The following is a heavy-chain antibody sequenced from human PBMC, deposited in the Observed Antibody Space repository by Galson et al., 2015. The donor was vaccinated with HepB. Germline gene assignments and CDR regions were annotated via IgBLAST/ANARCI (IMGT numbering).Heavy chain of an antibody. D-gene: IGHD3-9*01. CDR2: ISAYNGNT. CDR1: GYTFTSYG. V-gene: IGHV1-18*04. J-gene: IGHJ6*02. Sequence: QSGAEVKKPGASVKVSCKASGYTFTSYGISWVRQAPGQGLEWMGWISAYNGNTNYAQKLQGRVTMTTDTSTSTAYMELRSLRSDDTAVYYCARAYYDILTGPYYYGMDVWGQGTTVTVSS. CDR3: ARAYYDILTGPYYYGMDV.